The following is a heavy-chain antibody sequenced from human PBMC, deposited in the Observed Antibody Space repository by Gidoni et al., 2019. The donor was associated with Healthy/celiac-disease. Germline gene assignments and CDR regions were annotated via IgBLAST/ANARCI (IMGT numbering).Heavy chain of an antibody. CDR3: ARGPDILTGYSPYDY. Sequence: QLQLQESGPGLVKTSETLSLTCTVSGGSISSSSYYWGWIRQPPGKGLEWIGSIYYSGSTYYNPSLKSRVTISVDTSKNQFSLKLSSVTAADTAVYYCARGPDILTGYSPYDYWGQGTLVTVSS. D-gene: IGHD3-9*01. V-gene: IGHV4-39*01. CDR2: IYYSGST. J-gene: IGHJ4*02. CDR1: GGSISSSSYY.